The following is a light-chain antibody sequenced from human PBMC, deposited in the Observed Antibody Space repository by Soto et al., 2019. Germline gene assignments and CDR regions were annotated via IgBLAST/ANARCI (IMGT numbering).Light chain of an antibody. CDR3: CSYTGSGTYV. CDR2: EGS. V-gene: IGLV2-23*01. CDR1: TSDIGTFNL. Sequence: QSALTQPASVSGSPGQSVSISCTGNTSDIGTFNLVSWYQQHPGKAPKLMIYEGSQRPSGVSNRFSGSKSANTASLTISGLQAEEEADYYCCSYTGSGTYVFGTGTKVTVL. J-gene: IGLJ1*01.